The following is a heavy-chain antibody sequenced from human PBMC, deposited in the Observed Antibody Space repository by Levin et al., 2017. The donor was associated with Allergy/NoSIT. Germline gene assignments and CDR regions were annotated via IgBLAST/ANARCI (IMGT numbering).Heavy chain of an antibody. CDR2: ISYDGSNK. CDR1: GFTFSSYA. J-gene: IGHJ4*02. V-gene: IGHV3-30-3*01. CDR3: ARARQLERQYYFDY. D-gene: IGHD1-1*01. Sequence: QAGGSLRLSCAASGFTFSSYAMHWVRQAPGKGLEWVAVISYDGSNKYYADSVKGRFTISRDNSKNTLYLQMNSLRAEDTAVYYCARARQLERQYYFDYWGQGTLVTVSS.